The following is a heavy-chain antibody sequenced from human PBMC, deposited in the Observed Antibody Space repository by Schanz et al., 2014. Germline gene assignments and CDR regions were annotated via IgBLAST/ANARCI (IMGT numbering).Heavy chain of an antibody. J-gene: IGHJ4*02. Sequence: QVQLVQSGAEVKKPGSSVKVSCKASRSTFSSYTISWVRQARGQGLEWVGRFIPILGIANYAQKFQGRVTITRDTLASTAYMEVSSLRSEDTAVYYCARGYGDSPTDFWGQGTLVTVSS. V-gene: IGHV1-69*02. CDR2: FIPILGIA. D-gene: IGHD4-17*01. CDR1: RSTFSSYT. CDR3: ARGYGDSPTDF.